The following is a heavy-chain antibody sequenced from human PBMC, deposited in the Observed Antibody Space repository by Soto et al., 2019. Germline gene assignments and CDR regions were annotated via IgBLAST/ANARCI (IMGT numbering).Heavy chain of an antibody. CDR1: GGSISSSSYY. CDR2: IYYSGST. J-gene: IGHJ3*02. Sequence: PSETLSLTCTVSGGSISSSSYYWGWIRQPPGKGLEWIGSIYYSGSTYYNPSLKSRVTISVDTSKNQFSLKLSSVTAADTAVYYCASPSGWSNLVLDAFDIWGQGTMVTVSS. CDR3: ASPSGWSNLVLDAFDI. V-gene: IGHV4-39*01. D-gene: IGHD6-13*01.